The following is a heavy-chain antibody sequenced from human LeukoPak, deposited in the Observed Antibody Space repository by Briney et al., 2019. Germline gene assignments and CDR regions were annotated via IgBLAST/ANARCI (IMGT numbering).Heavy chain of an antibody. CDR3: ARDPAARLPEYYYYYYGMDV. D-gene: IGHD6-6*01. CDR1: GGTFSSYA. CDR2: NVTSSGTP. J-gene: IGHJ6*02. Sequence: SVKVSCKASGGTFSSYAISWVRPTPGHRLEWLVRNVTSSGTPHNAQKFHGRVTKTADKSTSTAYIELRSLRSEDTAVYDCARDPAARLPEYYYYYYGMDVWSQGTTVTVSS. V-gene: IGHV1-69*06.